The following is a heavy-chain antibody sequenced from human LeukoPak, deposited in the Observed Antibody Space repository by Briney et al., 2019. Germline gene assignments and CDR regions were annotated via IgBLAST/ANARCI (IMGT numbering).Heavy chain of an antibody. V-gene: IGHV1-8*01. J-gene: IGHJ4*02. CDR3: ARLPYSSGWYLN. Sequence: GASVKLSCKASGYTFTSYDINWGWHGPGQGHGLVWWRNLNSGSTGYAQKFQGRVTMTRNTSISTAYMERSSLRSEDTAVYYCARLPYSSGWYLNWGQGTLVTLS. CDR1: GYTFTSYD. CDR2: RNLNSGST. D-gene: IGHD6-19*01.